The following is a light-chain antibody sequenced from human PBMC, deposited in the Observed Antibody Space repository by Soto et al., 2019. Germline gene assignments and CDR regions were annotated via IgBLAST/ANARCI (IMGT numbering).Light chain of an antibody. CDR1: SSDVGGYNF. Sequence: QSVLTQPASVSGSPGQSITFSCTGTSSDVGGYNFVSWYQQHPGEAPKLMIYEVSNRPSGVSNRFSGSKSGNTASLTISGLQAEDEADYYCSSYTTNATLVFGGGTKVTVL. J-gene: IGLJ2*01. CDR2: EVS. V-gene: IGLV2-14*01. CDR3: SSYTTNATLV.